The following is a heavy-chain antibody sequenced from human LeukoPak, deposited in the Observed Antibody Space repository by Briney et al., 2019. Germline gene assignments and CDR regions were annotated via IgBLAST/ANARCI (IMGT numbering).Heavy chain of an antibody. D-gene: IGHD1-1*01. CDR2: IKQDGSEK. CDR3: ARDCGTTISSYGMDV. J-gene: IGHJ6*02. Sequence: PGGSLRLSCAASGFTFSTYWMTWVRRAPGMGLEWVANIKQDGSEKYYVDSVKGRFTISRDNAKNSLFLQMNSLRAEDTAVCYCARDCGTTISSYGMDVWGQGTTVTVSS. V-gene: IGHV3-7*01. CDR1: GFTFSTYW.